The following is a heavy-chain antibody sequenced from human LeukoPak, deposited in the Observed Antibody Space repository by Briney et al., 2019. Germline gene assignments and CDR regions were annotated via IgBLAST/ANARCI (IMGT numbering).Heavy chain of an antibody. CDR2: ISVSGNT. Sequence: GGSLRLSCAASGFTLSSYAMSWVRQGPGKGLEWVSAISVSGNTYHADSVKGRFTISRDSSKNTVYLQMSNLRADDTALYFCAKAADTNYFRYGDYWGQGTLVTVSS. J-gene: IGHJ4*02. V-gene: IGHV3-23*01. D-gene: IGHD1-7*01. CDR3: AKAADTNYFRYGDY. CDR1: GFTLSSYA.